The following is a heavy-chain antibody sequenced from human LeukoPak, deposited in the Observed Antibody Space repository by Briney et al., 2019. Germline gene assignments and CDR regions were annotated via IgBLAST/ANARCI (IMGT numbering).Heavy chain of an antibody. D-gene: IGHD6-19*01. Sequence: GGSLRLSCAASGFTFSTYWMHWVRQAPGKGLVWVSLINSGGDDTRYADSVKGRFTISRDNAKNTLYLQMNSLRAEDTAVYYCARRIGYSSGRWAVYYFDYWGQGTLVTVSS. J-gene: IGHJ4*02. CDR2: INSGGDDT. CDR3: ARRIGYSSGRWAVYYFDY. V-gene: IGHV3-74*01. CDR1: GFTFSTYW.